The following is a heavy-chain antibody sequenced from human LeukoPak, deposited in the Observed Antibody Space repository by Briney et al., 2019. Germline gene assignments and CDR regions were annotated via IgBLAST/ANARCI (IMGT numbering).Heavy chain of an antibody. CDR1: GGSISINNFW. CDR3: ARVTSFGLMNSDN. D-gene: IGHD2-21*02. Sequence: PSETLSLTCSISGGSISINNFWWGWIRQSPGKAMEWVGSVYYSGSTYYNPSLTRRLTMSVDTSKNQFSLKLTSLTAADTAVYYCARVTSFGLMNSDNWGQGTLVIVSS. J-gene: IGHJ4*02. V-gene: IGHV4-39*07. CDR2: VYYSGST.